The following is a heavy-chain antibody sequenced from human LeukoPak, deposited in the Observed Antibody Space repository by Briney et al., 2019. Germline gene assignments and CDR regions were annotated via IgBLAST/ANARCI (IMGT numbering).Heavy chain of an antibody. CDR1: GFTFTSYW. CDR3: ARRAGTPA. Sequence: GGSLRLSCGASGFTFTSYWMSWIRQAPGKGLEWVASIKKDVGEKFYVDSVKARFTISRDNAKNSLYLHMNSLRVEDTAVYYCARRAGTPAWGQGTLVTVSS. V-gene: IGHV3-7*01. CDR2: IKKDVGEK. J-gene: IGHJ5*02. D-gene: IGHD1-7*01.